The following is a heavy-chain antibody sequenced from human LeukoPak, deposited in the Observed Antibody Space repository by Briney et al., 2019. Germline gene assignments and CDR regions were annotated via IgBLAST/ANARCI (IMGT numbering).Heavy chain of an antibody. CDR2: IIPMFDTT. J-gene: IGHJ6*03. CDR3: ARSVSYYDSSGELYYYYYMDV. V-gene: IGHV1-69*06. D-gene: IGHD3-22*01. Sequence: SVKVSCKASGGTFSSSAISWVRQAPGQGLEWMGGIIPMFDTTNYAQKFQGRVTITADKSTSTAYMELSSLRSEDTAVYYCARSVSYYDSSGELYYYYYMDVWGKGTTVTVSS. CDR1: GGTFSSSA.